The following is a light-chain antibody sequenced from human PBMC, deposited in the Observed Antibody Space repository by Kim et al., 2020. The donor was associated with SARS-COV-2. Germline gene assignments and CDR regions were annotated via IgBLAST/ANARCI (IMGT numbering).Light chain of an antibody. Sequence: DIQMTQSPSTLSASVGDRVTITCRASQSISSWLAWYQQKPGKAPKLLIYKASSLESGVPSRFSGSGSGTEFTLTISSLQPDDIATYYCQQYNIYSWTFGQGTKVDIK. CDR1: QSISSW. J-gene: IGKJ1*01. V-gene: IGKV1-5*03. CDR3: QQYNIYSWT. CDR2: KAS.